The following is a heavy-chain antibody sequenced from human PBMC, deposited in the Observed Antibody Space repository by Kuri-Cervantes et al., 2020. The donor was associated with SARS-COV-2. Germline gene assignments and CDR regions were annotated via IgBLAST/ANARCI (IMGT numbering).Heavy chain of an antibody. CDR3: ARERYYSGHYGMDV. CDR1: GFTFSSYS. Sequence: GGSLRLSCAASGFTFSSYSINWVRQAPGKGLEWVSSISSSTSYIYYEDSVKGRFTISRDNAKNSLSLQMNSLRAEDTAVYYCARERYYSGHYGMDVWGQGTTVTVSS. CDR2: ISSSTSYI. D-gene: IGHD3-10*01. J-gene: IGHJ6*02. V-gene: IGHV3-21*01.